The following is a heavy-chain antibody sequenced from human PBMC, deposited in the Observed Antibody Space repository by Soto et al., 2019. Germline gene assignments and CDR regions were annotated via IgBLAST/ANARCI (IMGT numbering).Heavy chain of an antibody. D-gene: IGHD2-15*01. CDR2: IYYSGST. J-gene: IGHJ6*02. CDR3: ARGVSDCSGGSCYSIYYYYGMDV. V-gene: IGHV4-30-4*01. Sequence: QVQLQESGPGLVKPSQTLSLTCTVSGGSISSGDYYWSWIRQPPGKGLEWIGYIYYSGSTYYNPSLKSRVTISVDTSKNQSSLKLSSVTAADTAVYYCARGVSDCSGGSCYSIYYYYGMDVWGQGTTVTVSS. CDR1: GGSISSGDYY.